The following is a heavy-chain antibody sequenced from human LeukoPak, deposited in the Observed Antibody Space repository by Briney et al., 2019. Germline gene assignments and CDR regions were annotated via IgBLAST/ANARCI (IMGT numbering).Heavy chain of an antibody. V-gene: IGHV3-7*01. CDR2: VKPDESEK. Sequence: GGSLRLSCVASGFTFSNYWMSWVRQAPGKGLEWVANVKPDESEKYYGDSVKGRFTISRGNSKSTLLLQMNSLRAEDTAVYYCAKVRWDNSGWYYLDSWGQGTLVTVSS. D-gene: IGHD6-19*01. CDR1: GFTFSNYW. J-gene: IGHJ4*02. CDR3: AKVRWDNSGWYYLDS.